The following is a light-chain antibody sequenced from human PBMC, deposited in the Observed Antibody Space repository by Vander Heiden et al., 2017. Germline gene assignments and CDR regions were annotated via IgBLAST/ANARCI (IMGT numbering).Light chain of an antibody. Sequence: EIVLTQSPRTLSLSLGERATLSCRASQSVNSNFLAWYRQKPGQAPRLLISGASNRATGIPDRFSASGSGTDFTLTISRLEPEDFAVYFCQQYGSSPLTFGGGTEVESK. CDR2: GAS. V-gene: IGKV3-20*01. J-gene: IGKJ4*01. CDR1: QSVNSNF. CDR3: QQYGSSPLT.